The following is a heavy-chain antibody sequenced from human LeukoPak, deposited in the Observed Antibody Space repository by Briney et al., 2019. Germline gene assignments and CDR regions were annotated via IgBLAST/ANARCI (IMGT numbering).Heavy chain of an antibody. Sequence: GGSLRLSCVASGFTLRSYGIHWVRQAPGKGLEWVAVIWNDGTNKYYADSVKGRFTVSRDNSKNTAYLQMNSLRDEDTAVYYCARGGYCSDGTCYGDVYFDYWGQGTLVTLSS. CDR3: ARGGYCSDGTCYGDVYFDY. CDR1: GFTLRSYG. V-gene: IGHV3-33*01. J-gene: IGHJ4*02. D-gene: IGHD2-15*01. CDR2: IWNDGTNK.